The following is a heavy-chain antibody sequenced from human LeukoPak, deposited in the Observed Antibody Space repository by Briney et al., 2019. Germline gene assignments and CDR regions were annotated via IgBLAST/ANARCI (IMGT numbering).Heavy chain of an antibody. Sequence: GGSLRLSCAAFGFTFSSYAMSWVRQAPGKGLEWVSAISGSGGSTYYADSVKGRFTISRDNSKNTLYLQMNSLRAEDTAVYYCAKDSASMTTVPDYWGQGTLVTVSS. D-gene: IGHD4-11*01. V-gene: IGHV3-23*01. J-gene: IGHJ4*02. CDR3: AKDSASMTTVPDY. CDR2: ISGSGGST. CDR1: GFTFSSYA.